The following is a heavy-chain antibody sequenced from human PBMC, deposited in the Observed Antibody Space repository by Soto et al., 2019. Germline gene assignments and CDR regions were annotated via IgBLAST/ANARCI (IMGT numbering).Heavy chain of an antibody. Sequence: ASVKVSCKVSGYTLTELSMHWVRQAPGKGLEWMGGFDPEDGETIYAQKFQGGVTMTEDTSTDTAYMELSSLRSEDTAVYYCATEPLSYYDFWSGYYSWGQGTLVTVSS. D-gene: IGHD3-3*01. CDR3: ATEPLSYYDFWSGYYS. V-gene: IGHV1-24*01. CDR1: GYTLTELS. CDR2: FDPEDGET. J-gene: IGHJ4*02.